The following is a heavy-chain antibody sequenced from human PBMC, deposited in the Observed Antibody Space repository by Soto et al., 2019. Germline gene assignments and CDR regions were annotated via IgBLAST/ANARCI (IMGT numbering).Heavy chain of an antibody. Sequence: QVQLVESGGGVVQPGRSLRLSCAASGFTFSNYAMHWVRQAPGKGLEWVAVISYDGSNKCYADSVKGRFTISRDNSKNTLYLQMSSLRAEDTAVYYCARGGDFWSGIDYWGQGTLVTVSS. CDR3: ARGGDFWSGIDY. CDR1: GFTFSNYA. D-gene: IGHD3-3*01. J-gene: IGHJ4*02. CDR2: ISYDGSNK. V-gene: IGHV3-30-3*01.